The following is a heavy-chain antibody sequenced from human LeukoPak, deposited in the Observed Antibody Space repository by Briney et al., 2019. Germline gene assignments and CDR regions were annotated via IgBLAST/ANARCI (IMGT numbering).Heavy chain of an antibody. J-gene: IGHJ4*02. Sequence: PGGSLRLSCAASGFTFSSYAINWVRQAPGKGLEWVSAISGSGGSTYYADSVKGRFTISRDNSKNTLYLQMHSLRAEDTAVYYCAKDFALMFRNWGIDYWGQGTLVTVSS. V-gene: IGHV3-23*01. D-gene: IGHD7-27*01. CDR2: ISGSGGST. CDR1: GFTFSSYA. CDR3: AKDFALMFRNWGIDY.